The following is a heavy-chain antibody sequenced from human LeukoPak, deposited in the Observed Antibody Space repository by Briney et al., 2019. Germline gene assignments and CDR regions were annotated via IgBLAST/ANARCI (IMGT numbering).Heavy chain of an antibody. CDR1: GFTFSSYS. V-gene: IGHV3-21*01. Sequence: PGGSLRLSCAASGFTFSSYSMNWVRQAPGKGLEWVSSISSSSCYIYYADSVKGRFTISRDNAKNSLYLQTNSLRAEDTAVYYCARDHDMVRGVPLDYWGQGTLVTVSS. CDR3: ARDHDMVRGVPLDY. D-gene: IGHD3-10*01. J-gene: IGHJ4*02. CDR2: ISSSSCYI.